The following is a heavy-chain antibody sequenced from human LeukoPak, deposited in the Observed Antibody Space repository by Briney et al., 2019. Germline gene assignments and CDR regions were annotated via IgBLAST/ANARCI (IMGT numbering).Heavy chain of an antibody. CDR3: AKHDYGVFKDFDY. J-gene: IGHJ4*02. CDR2: IDGSGDNT. D-gene: IGHD4-17*01. V-gene: IGHV3-23*01. Sequence: GESLRLSCAASGFTFSNYAMSWVRQAPGKGVEWGSAIDGSGDNTDHADSVKGRFSISRDNSTSTLYLQMNSLRAEDTAVYHCAKHDYGVFKDFDYWGQGTLVTVSS. CDR1: GFTFSNYA.